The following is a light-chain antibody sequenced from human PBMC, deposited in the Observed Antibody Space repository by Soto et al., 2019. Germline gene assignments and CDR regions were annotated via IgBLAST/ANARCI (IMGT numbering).Light chain of an antibody. CDR3: GAWDDILNGPV. V-gene: IGLV1-44*01. Sequence: QSVLTQPPSASGTPGQRVTISCSGGSSNIGSNTVNWYQQLPGTAPKLFIYIDNQRPSRAPDRFTGSKSGTSACLAIDGLKSDEEAAYYCGAWDDILNGPVLGGGTQLTV. CDR1: SSNIGSNT. J-gene: IGLJ2*01. CDR2: IDN.